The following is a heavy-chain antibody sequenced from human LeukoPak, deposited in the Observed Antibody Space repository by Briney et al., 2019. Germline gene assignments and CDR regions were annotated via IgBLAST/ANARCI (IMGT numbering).Heavy chain of an antibody. V-gene: IGHV3-48*03. J-gene: IGHJ4*02. Sequence: GGSLRLSCAASGFTFSSYEMNWVRQAPGKGLEWVSYISSSGSTIYYADSVKGRFTISRDNAKNSLYLQMNSLRAEDTAVYYCARGRIGLWWELHEPGVYWGQGTLVTVSS. CDR2: ISSSGSTI. CDR3: ARGRIGLWWELHEPGVY. CDR1: GFTFSSYE. D-gene: IGHD1-26*01.